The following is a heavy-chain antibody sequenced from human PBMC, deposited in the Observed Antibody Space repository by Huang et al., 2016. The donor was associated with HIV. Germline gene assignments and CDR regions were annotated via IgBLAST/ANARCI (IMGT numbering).Heavy chain of an antibody. V-gene: IGHV4-39*01. CDR1: GGSITSSNHY. Sequence: QLHLQQSGPGLVRPSETLSLICTVSGGSITSSNHYWGWIHQTPGKGLEWIGNFYYSGDAYYTPSLKNRVSISIDTSKSQFSLRLSSVIATDTAVYYCASGEYGKNAYDIWGQGTVVTVSA. D-gene: IGHD2-2*01. CDR2: FYYSGDA. J-gene: IGHJ3*02. CDR3: ASGEYGKNAYDI.